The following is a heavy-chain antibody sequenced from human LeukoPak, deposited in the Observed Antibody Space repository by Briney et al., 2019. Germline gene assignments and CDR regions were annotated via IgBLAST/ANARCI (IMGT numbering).Heavy chain of an antibody. Sequence: SETLSLTCTVSGGSIGSSIYYWGWIRQPPGKGLEWIGSIYYSGSTYYNPSLKSRVTISVDTYKNKFSLKLSSMTAADTAVYYCARYSGIYSYFDYWGQGTLVTVSS. CDR1: GGSIGSSIYY. J-gene: IGHJ4*02. CDR2: IYYSGST. D-gene: IGHD1-26*01. CDR3: ARYSGIYSYFDY. V-gene: IGHV4-39*01.